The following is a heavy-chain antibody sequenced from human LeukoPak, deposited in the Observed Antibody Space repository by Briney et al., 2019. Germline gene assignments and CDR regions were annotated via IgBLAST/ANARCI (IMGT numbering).Heavy chain of an antibody. CDR1: GFTFSSYA. CDR3: ARVGTGAYYYYYMDV. D-gene: IGHD3/OR15-3a*01. J-gene: IGHJ6*03. V-gene: IGHV3-30*04. Sequence: PGGSLRLSCAASGFTFSSYAMHWVRQAPGKGLELVAVISYDGSNKYYADSVKGRFTISRDNSKNTLYLQMNSLRAEDTAVYYCARVGTGAYYYYYMDVWGKGTTVTVSS. CDR2: ISYDGSNK.